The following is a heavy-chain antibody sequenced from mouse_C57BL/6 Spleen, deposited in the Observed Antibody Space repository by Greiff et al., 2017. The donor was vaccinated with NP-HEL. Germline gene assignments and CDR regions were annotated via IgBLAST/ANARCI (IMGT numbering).Heavy chain of an antibody. CDR1: GYTFTSYW. CDR2: IDPSDSET. J-gene: IGHJ1*03. V-gene: IGHV1-52*01. D-gene: IGHD4-1*01. CDR3: ARSDWGYFDV. Sequence: VKLQQPGAELVRPGSSVKLSCKASGYTFTSYWMHWVKQRPIQGLEWIGNIDPSDSETHYNQKFKDKATLTVDKSSSTAYMQLSSLTSEDSAVYYCARSDWGYFDVWGTGTTVTVSS.